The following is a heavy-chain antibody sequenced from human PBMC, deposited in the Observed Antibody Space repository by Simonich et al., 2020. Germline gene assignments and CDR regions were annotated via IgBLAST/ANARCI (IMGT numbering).Heavy chain of an antibody. V-gene: IGHV5-51*01. D-gene: IGHD3-3*01. Sequence: EVQLVQSGAEVKQPGESLKLFCKGSGYSFTSSWIGGVRQVPGKGLEWMGIIYPGDSDTRSSPSFQGQVTISADKSISTAYLQWSSLKASDTAMYYCVRQGDVLQFLEWSSWGQGTLVTVSS. CDR3: VRQGDVLQFLEWSS. J-gene: IGHJ5*02. CDR2: IYPGDSDT. CDR1: GYSFTSSW.